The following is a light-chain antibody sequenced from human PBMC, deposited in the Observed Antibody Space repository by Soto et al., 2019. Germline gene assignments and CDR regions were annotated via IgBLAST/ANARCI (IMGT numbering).Light chain of an antibody. J-gene: IGLJ2*01. V-gene: IGLV2-8*01. CDR2: DVN. CDR3: SSYAPSDVV. Sequence: QSVLTQPPSASGSPGQSVTISCTGTPSDVGGSNSVSWYQQHPGKAPNLMIYDVNKRPSGVPDGFSGSKSGNTASLTVSGLQAADEAYYFCSSYAPSDVVFGGGTKLTVL. CDR1: PSDVGGSNS.